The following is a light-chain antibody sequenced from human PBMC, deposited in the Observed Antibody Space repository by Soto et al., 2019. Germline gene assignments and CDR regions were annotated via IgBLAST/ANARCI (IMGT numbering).Light chain of an antibody. Sequence: EIVLTQSPATLSLSPGERAALSCRASQSVSSYLAWYQQKPGQAPRLLTYDASKMATGIPARFSGSGSGTDFTLTISSLEPEDFAVYYCQHRSNWPSTFGGGTKVEIK. V-gene: IGKV3-11*01. J-gene: IGKJ4*01. CDR2: DAS. CDR1: QSVSSY. CDR3: QHRSNWPST.